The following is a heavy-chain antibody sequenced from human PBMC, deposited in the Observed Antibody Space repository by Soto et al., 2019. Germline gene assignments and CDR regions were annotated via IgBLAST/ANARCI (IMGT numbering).Heavy chain of an antibody. V-gene: IGHV4-4*02. Sequence: SETLSLTCAVSGGSISSSNWWSWVRQPPGKGLEWIGEIYHSGSTNYNPSLKSRVTISVDKSKNQFSLKLSSVTAADTAVYYCAREPAAPRYNWFDPWGQGTLVTVS. CDR1: GGSISSSNW. CDR2: IYHSGST. J-gene: IGHJ5*02. CDR3: AREPAAPRYNWFDP. D-gene: IGHD6-6*01.